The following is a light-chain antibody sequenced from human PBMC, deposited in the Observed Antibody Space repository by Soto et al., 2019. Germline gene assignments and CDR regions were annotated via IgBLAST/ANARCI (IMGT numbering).Light chain of an antibody. Sequence: EIVLTQSPATLSLSPGERATLSCRASQSVSSYLAWYQQKPGQAPRLLIYDASNRATGIPARFSGSGSGTAFTLTISSLEPDDFAVYYCPQRSNWLTFGGGTKVEIK. V-gene: IGKV3-11*01. CDR1: QSVSSY. CDR2: DAS. J-gene: IGKJ4*01. CDR3: PQRSNWLT.